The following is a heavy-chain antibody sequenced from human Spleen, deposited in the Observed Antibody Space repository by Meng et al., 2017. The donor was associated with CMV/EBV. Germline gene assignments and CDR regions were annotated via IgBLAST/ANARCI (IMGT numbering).Heavy chain of an antibody. J-gene: IGHJ3*01. D-gene: IGHD2-2*01. V-gene: IGHV5-51*01. CDR3: ARSAASHDAFDF. CDR2: IYPGDSDT. CDR1: GYSFTSYW. Sequence: GGSLRLSCKASGYSFTSYWIGWVRQVPGKGLEWMGIIYPGDSDTRYSPSLQGQVTISADKSINTAYLQWSSLKPSDTAMYFCARSAASHDAFDFWGQGTVVTVSS.